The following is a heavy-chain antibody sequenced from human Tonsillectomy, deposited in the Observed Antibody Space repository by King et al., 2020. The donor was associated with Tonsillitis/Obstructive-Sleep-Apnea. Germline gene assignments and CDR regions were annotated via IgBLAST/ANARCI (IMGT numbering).Heavy chain of an antibody. J-gene: IGHJ3*02. CDR3: ARDSNWNGDDVFGI. CDR1: GFTFSDFY. D-gene: IGHD1-1*01. V-gene: IGHV3-11*05. CDR2: ITSSSSFT. Sequence: VKLVESGGGLVKPGGSLRLSCVASGFTFSDFYMSWIRQAPGKGLEWVSYITSSSSFTNYADSVKGRFTISRDNAKNSLFLQINSLRAEDTAVYYCARDSNWNGDDVFGIWGQGTMVTVSS.